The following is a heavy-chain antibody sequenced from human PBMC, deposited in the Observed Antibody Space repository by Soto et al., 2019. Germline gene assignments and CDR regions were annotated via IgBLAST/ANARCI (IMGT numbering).Heavy chain of an antibody. Sequence: QVTLKESGPVLVKPTEPLTLRCTVSGLSITDSEMGVSWIRQPPGQPLEWLAHIDSSGEKSYRTFLKSRLVISKDTSKSQIVLTMTNMDPADTATYYCARRHLAVAVSPWFDHWGQGIPVTVSS. J-gene: IGHJ5*02. CDR3: ARRHLAVAVSPWFDH. D-gene: IGHD6-19*01. V-gene: IGHV2-26*01. CDR1: GLSITDSEMG. CDR2: IDSSGEK.